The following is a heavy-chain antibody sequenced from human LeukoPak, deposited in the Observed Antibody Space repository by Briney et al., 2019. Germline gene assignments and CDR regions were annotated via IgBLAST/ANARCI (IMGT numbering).Heavy chain of an antibody. V-gene: IGHV3-11*04. Sequence: GRSLRLSRAASGFTFSDYYMSWISQAPGKGLEWVSYISSSGSTIYYADSVKGRFTISRDNAKNSLYLQMNSLRAEDTAVYYCASPLGYSYGEEDAFDIWGQGTMVTVSS. CDR1: GFTFSDYY. CDR3: ASPLGYSYGEEDAFDI. CDR2: ISSSGSTI. D-gene: IGHD5-18*01. J-gene: IGHJ3*02.